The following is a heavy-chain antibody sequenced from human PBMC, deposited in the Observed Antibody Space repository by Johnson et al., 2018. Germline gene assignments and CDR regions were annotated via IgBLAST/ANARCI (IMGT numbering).Heavy chain of an antibody. J-gene: IGHJ6*03. D-gene: IGHD4-23*01. V-gene: IGHV3-30*03. CDR2: IAYDGSNK. CDR1: GFTFSTCG. Sequence: QVQLVQSGGGVVQPGRSLRLSCAASGFTFSTCGMHWVRQAPGKGLEWVAVIAYDGSNKYYADSVKGRFTISRDNAKNSLYLHMDSLRDEDTAIYYCVRQPLTFYHYYMDVWGNGTTVTVS. CDR3: VRQPLTFYHYYMDV.